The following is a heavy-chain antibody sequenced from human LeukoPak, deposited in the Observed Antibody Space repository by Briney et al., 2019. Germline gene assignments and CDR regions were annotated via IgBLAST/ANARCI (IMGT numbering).Heavy chain of an antibody. D-gene: IGHD2-15*01. CDR2: IYTSGST. CDR3: AREILGYCSGGSCDYFDY. J-gene: IGHJ4*02. CDR1: GGSISSYY. V-gene: IGHV4-4*07. Sequence: PSETLSLTCTVSGGSISSYYWSWIRQPAGKGLEWIGRIYTSGSTNYNPSLKSRVTMSVDTSKNQFSLKLSSVTAADTAVYYCAREILGYCSGGSCDYFDYWGQGTLVTVSS.